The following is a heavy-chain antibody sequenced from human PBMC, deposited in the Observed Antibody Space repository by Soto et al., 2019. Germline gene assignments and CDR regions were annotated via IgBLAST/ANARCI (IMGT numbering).Heavy chain of an antibody. CDR1: GESISSGGYY. V-gene: IGHV4-31*03. Sequence: QVQLQESGPGLVKASQTLSLICSVSGESISSGGYYWRWIRHHPGKGLEWIGYIYDSESAYYNPSLKSRVTISMDTSKNHFAMKLSSVTAADTAVYYSARASSSSYAADYWGQGTLITVSS. CDR3: ARASSSSYAADY. J-gene: IGHJ4*02. D-gene: IGHD6-6*01. CDR2: IYDSESA.